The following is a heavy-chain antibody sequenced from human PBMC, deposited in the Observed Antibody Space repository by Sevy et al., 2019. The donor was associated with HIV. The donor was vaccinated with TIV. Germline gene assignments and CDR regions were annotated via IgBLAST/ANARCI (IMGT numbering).Heavy chain of an antibody. CDR1: GFSVSSNY. CDR2: IHSGGKI. J-gene: IGHJ6*02. Sequence: GGSLRLSCAASGFSVSSNYMSWVRQAPGKGPEWVSVIHSGGKISYAVSVQGRFTISRDNSTNTLYRQMNSLRAEDTAVYYCAREDIVLGEDNYYGIDVWGQGTTVTVAS. V-gene: IGHV3-53*01. D-gene: IGHD2-15*01. CDR3: AREDIVLGEDNYYGIDV.